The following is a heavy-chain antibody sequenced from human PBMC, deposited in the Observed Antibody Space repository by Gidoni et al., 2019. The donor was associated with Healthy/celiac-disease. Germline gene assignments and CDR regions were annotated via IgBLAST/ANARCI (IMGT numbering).Heavy chain of an antibody. V-gene: IGHV4-61*02. CDR1: GGSTCRGSSY. J-gene: IGHJ5*02. CDR2: IYTRGST. CDR3: AREYSGSSGPWFDP. Sequence: QVQLQESGPGLVKPSHTLSLTCTVSGGSTCRGSSYWSWIRQPAGKGLVWIGRIYTRGSTNYNPSLKSRVTMSVDTSKNQFALRLSSVTAADTAVYYCAREYSGSSGPWFDPWGQGTLVTVSS. D-gene: IGHD6-6*01.